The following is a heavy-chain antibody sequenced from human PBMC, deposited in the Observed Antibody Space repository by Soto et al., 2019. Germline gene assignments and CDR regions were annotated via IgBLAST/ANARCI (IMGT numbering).Heavy chain of an antibody. V-gene: IGHV4-34*01. CDR2: INHSGST. CDR3: ARGWGRIFDY. J-gene: IGHJ4*02. CDR1: GGSFSGYY. D-gene: IGHD7-27*01. Sequence: QVQLQQWGAGLLKPSETLSLTCAVYGGSFSGYYWNWIRQPPGKGLEWIGEINHSGSTNYNPSLKSRVTISVDTSKTQFSLKLSSVTAADTDVYYCARGWGRIFDYWGQGTLVTVSS.